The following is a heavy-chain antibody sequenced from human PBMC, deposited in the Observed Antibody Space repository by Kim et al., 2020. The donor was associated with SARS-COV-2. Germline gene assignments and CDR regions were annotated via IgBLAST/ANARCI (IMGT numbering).Heavy chain of an antibody. J-gene: IGHJ3*02. CDR3: ARGWPIPNYYVSSGYYYHDAFDI. CDR1: GGSISSYY. Sequence: SETLSLTCTVSGGSISSYYWSWIRQPPGKGLEWIGYIYYSGSTNYNPSLKSRVTIPVDTSKNQFSLKLSSVTAADTAVYYCARGWPIPNYYVSSGYYYHDAFDIWGQGTTVTVSS. CDR2: IYYSGST. D-gene: IGHD3-22*01. V-gene: IGHV4-59*01.